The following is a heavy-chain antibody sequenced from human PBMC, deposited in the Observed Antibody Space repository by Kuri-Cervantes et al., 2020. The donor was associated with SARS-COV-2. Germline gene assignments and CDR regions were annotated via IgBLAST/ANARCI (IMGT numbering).Heavy chain of an antibody. CDR1: GGSFSGYY. V-gene: IGHV4-34*01. CDR2: INHSGST. J-gene: IGHJ5*02. Sequence: GSLRLSCAVYGGSFSGYYWSWIRQPPGKGLDWIGEINHSGSTNYNPSLKSRVTISVDTSKNRFSLKLSSVTAADTAVYYCARGLENWFDPWGQGTLVTVSS. CDR3: ARGLENWFDP.